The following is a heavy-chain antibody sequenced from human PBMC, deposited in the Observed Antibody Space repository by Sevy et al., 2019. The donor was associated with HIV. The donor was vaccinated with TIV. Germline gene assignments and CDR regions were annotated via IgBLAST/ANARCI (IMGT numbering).Heavy chain of an antibody. Sequence: GGSLRLSCAASGFTFSSYSMNWVRQAPGKGLEWVSSISSSSSYIYYADSVKGRFTISRDNAKNSLYLQMNSLRAEETAVYYCARDSRRRDYDFWSGRNYNWFDPWGQGTLVTVSS. V-gene: IGHV3-21*01. CDR3: ARDSRRRDYDFWSGRNYNWFDP. CDR2: ISSSSSYI. CDR1: GFTFSSYS. J-gene: IGHJ5*02. D-gene: IGHD3-3*01.